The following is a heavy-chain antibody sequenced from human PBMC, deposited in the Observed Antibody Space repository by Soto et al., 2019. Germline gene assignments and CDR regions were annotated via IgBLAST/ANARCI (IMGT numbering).Heavy chain of an antibody. CDR2: IIPILGIA. V-gene: IGHV1-69*02. Sequence: ASVKVSCKASGGTFSSYTISWVRQAPGEGLEWMGRIIPILGIANYAQKFQGRVTITADKSTSTAYMELSSLRSEDTAVYYCARTEYSSSYPYYYYYYMDVWGKGTTVTVSS. CDR3: ARTEYSSSYPYYYYYYMDV. J-gene: IGHJ6*03. D-gene: IGHD6-6*01. CDR1: GGTFSSYT.